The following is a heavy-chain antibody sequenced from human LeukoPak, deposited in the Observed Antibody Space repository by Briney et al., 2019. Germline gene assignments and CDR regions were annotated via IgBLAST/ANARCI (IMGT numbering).Heavy chain of an antibody. J-gene: IGHJ3*02. CDR1: GGTFSSYA. Sequence: ASVKVSCKASGGTFSSYAISWVRQAPGQGLEWMGWINPNSGGTNYAQKFQGWVTMTRDTSISTAYIELSRLRSDDTAVYYCARLKGTAFDIWGQGTMVTVSS. CDR3: ARLKGTAFDI. CDR2: INPNSGGT. D-gene: IGHD1-1*01. V-gene: IGHV1-2*04.